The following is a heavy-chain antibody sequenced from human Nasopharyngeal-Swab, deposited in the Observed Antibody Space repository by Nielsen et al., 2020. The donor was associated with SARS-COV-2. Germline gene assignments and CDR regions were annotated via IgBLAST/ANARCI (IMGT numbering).Heavy chain of an antibody. CDR3: AREMVSGLLEIVVVPAATISYGMDV. J-gene: IGHJ6*02. V-gene: IGHV4-39*07. Sequence: SETLSLTCTVSGGSTSSSSYYWGWIRQPPGKGLEWIGSIYYSGSTYYNPSLKSRVTISVDTSKNQFSLKLSSVTAADTAVYYCAREMVSGLLEIVVVPAATISYGMDVWGQGTTVTVSS. D-gene: IGHD2-2*03. CDR2: IYYSGST. CDR1: GGSTSSSSYY.